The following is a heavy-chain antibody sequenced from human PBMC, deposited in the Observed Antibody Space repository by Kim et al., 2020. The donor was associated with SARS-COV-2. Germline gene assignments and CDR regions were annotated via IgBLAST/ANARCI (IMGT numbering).Heavy chain of an antibody. Sequence: GSTIYYADSVKGRFTISRDNAKNSLYLQMNSLRAEDTAVYYCASWGTFDYWGQGTLVTVSS. J-gene: IGHJ4*02. D-gene: IGHD3-16*01. CDR2: GSTI. CDR3: ASWGTFDY. V-gene: IGHV3-11*04.